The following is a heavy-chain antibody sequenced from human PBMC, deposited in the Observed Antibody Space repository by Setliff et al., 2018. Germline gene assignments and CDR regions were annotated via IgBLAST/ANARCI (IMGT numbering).Heavy chain of an antibody. Sequence: KASETLSLTCNVSGYSISSGFSWGWIRQSPGRGLECIGTLYHGSTYYNPSLKGRATISVDTSKNQFSLRLNSVTPADTAVYYCARDRSLYFSDSHAYWVPIWGQGILVTVSS. V-gene: IGHV4-38-2*02. CDR2: LYHGST. CDR1: GYSISSGFS. D-gene: IGHD3-22*01. J-gene: IGHJ4*02. CDR3: ARDRSLYFSDSHAYWVPI.